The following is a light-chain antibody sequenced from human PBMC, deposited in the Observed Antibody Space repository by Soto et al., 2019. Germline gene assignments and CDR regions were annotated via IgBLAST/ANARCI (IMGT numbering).Light chain of an antibody. V-gene: IGLV2-14*01. Sequence: QSALTQPASVSGSPGQSITISCTGTSTDVGDSNHVSWYQHHPRKAPKLIIYEVSYRPSGVSNRFSGSKSAYTASLTISGLQAEDEADYYCNSQTTSGIRVFGTGTKLTVL. CDR1: STDVGDSNH. CDR3: NSQTTSGIRV. J-gene: IGLJ1*01. CDR2: EVS.